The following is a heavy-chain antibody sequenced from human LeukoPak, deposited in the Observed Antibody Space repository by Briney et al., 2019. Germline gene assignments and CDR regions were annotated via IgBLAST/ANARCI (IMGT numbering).Heavy chain of an antibody. CDR2: IYYSGGT. D-gene: IGHD2-2*01. CDR3: ARLGRDRYCSSTSCYSHYYYMDV. Sequence: SETLSLTCTVSGGSISNYYWNWIRQPPGKGLEWIGSIYYSGGTYYNPSLKSRVTISVDTSKNQFSLKLSSVTAADTAVYYCARLGRDRYCSSTSCYSHYYYMDVWGKGTTVTISS. J-gene: IGHJ6*03. CDR1: GGSISNYY. V-gene: IGHV4-59*05.